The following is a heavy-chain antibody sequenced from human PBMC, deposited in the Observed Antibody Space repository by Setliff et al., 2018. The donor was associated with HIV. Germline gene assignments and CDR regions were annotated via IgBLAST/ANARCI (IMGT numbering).Heavy chain of an antibody. V-gene: IGHV4-38-2*01. D-gene: IGHD3-22*01. J-gene: IGHJ4*02. CDR3: ARQAIFGYYDSSGYLDY. CDR1: GYSISSGYY. CDR2: IHHSGST. Sequence: KPSETLSLTCAVSGYSISSGYYWGWIRQPPGKGLEWIGSIHHSGSTYYNPSLKSRVTISVDTSKNQFSLKLSSVTASDTAVYYCARQAIFGYYDSSGYLDYWGQGTLVTVSS.